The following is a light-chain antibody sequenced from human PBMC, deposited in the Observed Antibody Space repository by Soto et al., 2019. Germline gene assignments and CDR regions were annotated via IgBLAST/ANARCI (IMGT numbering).Light chain of an antibody. Sequence: DIQMTQSPSSVSASVGDRVTITCRASQGISNWLAWYQQKPGKAPKLLIYGASSLQSGVPSRFSGSGSGTDFTLTISSLQAEDSATYYCQQANTGPPWTFGQGTKVEIK. V-gene: IGKV1-12*01. CDR2: GAS. J-gene: IGKJ1*01. CDR1: QGISNW. CDR3: QQANTGPPWT.